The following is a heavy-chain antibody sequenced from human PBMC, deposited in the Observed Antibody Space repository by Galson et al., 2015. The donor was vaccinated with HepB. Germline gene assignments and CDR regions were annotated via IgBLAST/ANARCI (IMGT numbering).Heavy chain of an antibody. CDR2: ISGSGGST. Sequence: SLRLSCAASGFTFSSYAMSWVRQAPGKGLEWVSAISGSGGSTYYADSVKGRFTISRDNSKNTLYLQMNSLRAEDTAVYYCAKEGRYSSSPIDRCIDYWGRGTLVTVSS. V-gene: IGHV3-23*01. CDR1: GFTFSSYA. CDR3: AKEGRYSSSPIDRCIDY. J-gene: IGHJ4*02. D-gene: IGHD6-13*01.